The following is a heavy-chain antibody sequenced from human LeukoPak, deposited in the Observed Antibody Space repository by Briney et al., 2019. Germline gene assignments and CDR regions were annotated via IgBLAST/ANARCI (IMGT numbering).Heavy chain of an antibody. CDR1: GFTFSSYW. V-gene: IGHV3-74*01. CDR2: VNSDGSST. Sequence: GGSLRLSCAASGFTFSSYWMHWVRQAPGKGLVWVSRVNSDGSSTSYADSVKGRFTISRDNAKNTLYLQMNSLRAEDTAVYYCARVEWELDFDYWGQGTLVTVSS. D-gene: IGHD1-26*01. CDR3: ARVEWELDFDY. J-gene: IGHJ4*02.